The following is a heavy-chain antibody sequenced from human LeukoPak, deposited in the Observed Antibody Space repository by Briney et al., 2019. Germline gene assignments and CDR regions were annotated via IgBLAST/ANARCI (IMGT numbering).Heavy chain of an antibody. CDR3: ARRNAMDV. CDR2: ISGSSYHI. CDR1: GFTFSTCS. J-gene: IGHJ6*02. Sequence: GGSLRLSCAASGFTFSTCSMKWVRQAPGKALEWVSSISGSSYHIYYADSVKGRFTISRDNANNLLYLQMNSLRAEDTAVYYCARRNAMDVWGQGTTVIVFS. V-gene: IGHV3-21*01.